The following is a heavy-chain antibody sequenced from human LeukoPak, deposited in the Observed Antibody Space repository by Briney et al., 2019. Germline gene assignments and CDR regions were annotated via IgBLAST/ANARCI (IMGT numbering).Heavy chain of an antibody. CDR3: ARDFWGVDNGDHVSYYMDV. J-gene: IGHJ6*03. D-gene: IGHD4-17*01. CDR2: ISEYNGNT. CDR1: GYTFTSYG. Sequence: ASVKVSCKASGYTFTSYGISWVRQAPGQGLEWLGWISEYNGNTNYAQKVQGRVTMTTDTSTNTAYMELRSLRFDDTAVYYCARDFWGVDNGDHVSYYMDVWGKGTTVTISS. V-gene: IGHV1-18*01.